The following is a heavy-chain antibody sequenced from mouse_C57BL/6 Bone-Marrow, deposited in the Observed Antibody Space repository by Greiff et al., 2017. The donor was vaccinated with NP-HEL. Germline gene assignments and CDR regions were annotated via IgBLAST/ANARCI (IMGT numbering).Heavy chain of an antibody. CDR2: INPSTGGT. V-gene: IGHV1-42*01. Sequence: EVKLQESGPELVKPGASVKISCKASGYSFTGYYMNWVKQSPEKSLEWIGEINPSTGGTTYNQKFKAKATLTVDKSSSTAYMQLKSLTSEDSAVYYCARRLLAWFAYWGQGTLVTVSA. D-gene: IGHD2-3*01. J-gene: IGHJ3*01. CDR1: GYSFTGYY. CDR3: ARRLLAWFAY.